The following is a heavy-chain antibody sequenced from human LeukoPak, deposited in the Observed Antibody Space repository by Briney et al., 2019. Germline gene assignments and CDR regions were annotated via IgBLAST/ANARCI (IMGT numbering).Heavy chain of an antibody. CDR2: IDYRGTT. V-gene: IGHV4-59*01. CDR3: ARGWGYCSGGNCYFTYFDY. D-gene: IGHD2-15*01. Sequence: SETLSLTCTVSGGSISSYYWSWIRQPPGKGLEWIGYIDYRGTTNYSPSLKSRVTISVDPPKSQFSLRLSSVTAPDTAVYYCARGWGYCSGGNCYFTYFDYWGQGALVTVSS. CDR1: GGSISSYY. J-gene: IGHJ4*02.